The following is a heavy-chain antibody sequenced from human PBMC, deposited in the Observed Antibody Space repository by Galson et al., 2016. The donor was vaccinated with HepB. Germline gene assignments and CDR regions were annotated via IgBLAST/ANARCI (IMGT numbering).Heavy chain of an antibody. CDR3: VAGYSSSWTGVDY. Sequence: SETLSLTCSVSGGSVSSATYYWSWIRLPPGKGLEWIGYIYYSGSTNYNPSLKSRVTKSVDTSKNQFSLKLSSVTAADTAVYYCVAGYSSSWTGVDYWGQGTLVTVSS. J-gene: IGHJ4*02. D-gene: IGHD6-13*01. V-gene: IGHV4-61*01. CDR1: GGSVSSATYY. CDR2: IYYSGST.